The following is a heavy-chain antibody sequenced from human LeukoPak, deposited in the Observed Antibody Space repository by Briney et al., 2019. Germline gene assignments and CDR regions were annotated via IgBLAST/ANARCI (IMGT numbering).Heavy chain of an antibody. Sequence: GESLKIPCKGSGYSFTSYWIGWVRQMPGNGLGGMGIIYPGDSDTRYSPSFQCQVTISADKSISTAYLQWSSLKASDTAMYYCARPHSSSSVWNAFDIWGQGTMVTVSS. J-gene: IGHJ3*02. CDR1: GYSFTSYW. CDR3: ARPHSSSSVWNAFDI. CDR2: IYPGDSDT. D-gene: IGHD6-6*01. V-gene: IGHV5-51*01.